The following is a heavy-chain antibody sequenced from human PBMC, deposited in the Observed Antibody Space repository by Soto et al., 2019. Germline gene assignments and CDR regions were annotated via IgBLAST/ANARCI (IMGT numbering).Heavy chain of an antibody. Sequence: PGGSLRLSCAASGFTFSDYYMSWIRQAPGKGLEWVSYISSSGSTIYYADSVKGRFTISRDNAKNSLYLQMNSLRAEDTAVYYCARDRSGSVTGYYNLGIYFDDWGQGTLVTVSS. CDR2: ISSSGSTI. D-gene: IGHD3-9*01. CDR3: ARDRSGSVTGYYNLGIYFDD. CDR1: GFTFSDYY. V-gene: IGHV3-11*01. J-gene: IGHJ4*02.